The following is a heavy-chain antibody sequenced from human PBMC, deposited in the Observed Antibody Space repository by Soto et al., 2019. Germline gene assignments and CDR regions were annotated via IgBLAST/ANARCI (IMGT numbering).Heavy chain of an antibody. CDR2: IYYSGST. V-gene: IGHV4-31*03. CDR1: GGSISSGGYY. CDR3: ARGGRRSPAMDV. J-gene: IGHJ6*02. Sequence: QVQLQESGPGLVRPSQTLSLTCTVSGGSISSGGYYWSWIRQHPGKGLEWIGYIYYSGSTYYNPSLKSRVTISVATSKNQFSLKLSSVTAADTAVYYCARGGRRSPAMDVWGQGTTVTVSS.